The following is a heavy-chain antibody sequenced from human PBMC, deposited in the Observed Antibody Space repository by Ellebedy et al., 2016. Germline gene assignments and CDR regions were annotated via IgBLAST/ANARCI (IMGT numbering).Heavy chain of an antibody. V-gene: IGHV1-18*01. CDR1: GYTFTSYG. Sequence: ASVKVSCXASGYTFTSYGISWVRQAPGQGLEWMGWISAYNGNTNYAQKLQGRVTMTTDTSTSTAYMELRSLRSDDTAMYYCTRRGLRFVSYFALDVWGQGTSITVSS. CDR2: ISAYNGNT. D-gene: IGHD3-3*01. CDR3: TRRGLRFVSYFALDV. J-gene: IGHJ6*02.